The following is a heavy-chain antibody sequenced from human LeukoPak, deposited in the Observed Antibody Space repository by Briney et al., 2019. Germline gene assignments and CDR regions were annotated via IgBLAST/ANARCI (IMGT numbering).Heavy chain of an antibody. CDR1: GFTFSNYW. Sequence: PGGSLRLSCAAAGFTFSNYWMHWVRQAPGKGLVWVAAIKTDGSDMQYADSVKGRFTISRDNAKESLSLQMNSLRAEDTAVYYCAKYHYGSGTSLGYWGQGTLVTVSS. J-gene: IGHJ4*02. V-gene: IGHV3-74*03. CDR2: IKTDGSDM. CDR3: AKYHYGSGTSLGY. D-gene: IGHD3-10*01.